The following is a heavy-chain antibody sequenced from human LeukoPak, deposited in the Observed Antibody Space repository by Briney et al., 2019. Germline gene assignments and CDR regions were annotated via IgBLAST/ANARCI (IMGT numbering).Heavy chain of an antibody. CDR3: ARIPYCGTTSCPYYYDY. Sequence: ASVTVSCKASGYIFTRYGITWVRQAPGQGLEWMGWISTYNGNTYYGQKVQGRVTMTTDTSTSTAYMELRSLRSDDTAVYYCARIPYCGTTSCPYYYDYWGQGTLVTVSS. CDR1: GYIFTRYG. J-gene: IGHJ4*02. D-gene: IGHD2-2*01. CDR2: ISTYNGNT. V-gene: IGHV1-18*01.